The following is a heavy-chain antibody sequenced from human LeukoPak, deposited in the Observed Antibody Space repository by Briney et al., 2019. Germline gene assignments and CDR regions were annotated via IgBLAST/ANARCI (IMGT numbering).Heavy chain of an antibody. CDR1: SYSINSNYY. J-gene: IGHJ4*02. CDR3: ARGSHPVTGTLGGYFDP. D-gene: IGHD6-19*01. CDR2: IYHTGST. V-gene: IGHV4-38-2*02. Sequence: SETLSLTCSVSSYSINSNYYWGWIRPSPGKGLEWIGSIYHTGSTYYNPSLKSRVTISLDASNKQFSLRLSSVTAADTAVYYCARGSHPVTGTLGGYFDPWGQGTLVTVSS.